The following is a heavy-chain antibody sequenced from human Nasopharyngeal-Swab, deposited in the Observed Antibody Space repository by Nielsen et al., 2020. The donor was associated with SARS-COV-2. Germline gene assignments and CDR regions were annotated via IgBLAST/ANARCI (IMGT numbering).Heavy chain of an antibody. J-gene: IGHJ4*02. Sequence: SETLSLTCAVYGGSFTGYYWGWIRQSPQKGLEWIGTVSYSGTANYNPSLNSRVTISVDTSKNQFSLKLISVTAADTAVYYCARDESGDYLGLPFDYWGQGTLVTVSS. CDR1: GGSFTGYY. CDR3: ARDESGDYLGLPFDY. CDR2: VSYSGTA. V-gene: IGHV4-34*01. D-gene: IGHD4-17*01.